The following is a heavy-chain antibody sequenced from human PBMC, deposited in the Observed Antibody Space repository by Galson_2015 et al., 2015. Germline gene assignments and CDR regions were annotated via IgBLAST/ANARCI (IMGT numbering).Heavy chain of an antibody. CDR2: TYYRSKWYN. D-gene: IGHD3-10*01. CDR1: GDSVSSNSAA. J-gene: IGHJ1*01. CDR3: ASGYGSWNSMFKH. V-gene: IGHV6-1*01. Sequence: CAISGDSVSSNSAAWNWIRQSPSRGLEWLGRTYYRSKWYNDYAVSVKSRITINPDTSKNQFSLQLNPVTPEDTAVYYCASGYGSWNSMFKHWGQGTLVTVSS.